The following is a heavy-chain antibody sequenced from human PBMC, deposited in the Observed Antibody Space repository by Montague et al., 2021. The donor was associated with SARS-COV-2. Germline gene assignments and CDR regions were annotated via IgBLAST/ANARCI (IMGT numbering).Heavy chain of an antibody. D-gene: IGHD3-3*01. Sequence: PALVKPTQTLTLTCRFSGFSLSTSGVGVAWIRQPPRKALEWLAVIYWNDDKRYSPSFKNRLTVTKDTSKNEVILTMTNMDPVDTATYYCARRRSVGDVWGGYDGFDPWGQGTLVTVSS. V-gene: IGHV2-5*01. J-gene: IGHJ5*02. CDR1: GFSLSTSGVG. CDR3: ARRRSVGDVWGGYDGFDP. CDR2: IYWNDDK.